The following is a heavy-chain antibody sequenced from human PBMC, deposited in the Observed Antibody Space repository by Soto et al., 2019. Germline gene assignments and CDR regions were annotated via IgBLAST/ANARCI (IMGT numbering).Heavy chain of an antibody. CDR1: GFTFRPYS. CDR3: ARTTMVRGDSTFYYYYPMDV. Sequence: QVQLVESGGGVVQPGGSLSLSCAASGFTFRPYSMHGARESPRKALVGGAYVSFDGSNKYYADSVKGRFTISRDNSKNTLYLQVNTLRAEDTAVYYCARTTMVRGDSTFYYYYPMDVWGQGTTVTVSA. V-gene: IGHV3-30*04. J-gene: IGHJ6*01. CDR2: VSFDGSNK. D-gene: IGHD3-10*01.